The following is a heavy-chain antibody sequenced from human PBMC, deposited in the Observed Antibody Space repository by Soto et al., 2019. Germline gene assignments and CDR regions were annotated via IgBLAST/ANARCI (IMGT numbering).Heavy chain of an antibody. V-gene: IGHV1-18*01. CDR2: ISGYNGNT. J-gene: IGHJ4*02. Sequence: GASVKVSCKASGYTFINYGLNWVRQAPGQGLEWMGWISGYNGNTKYAQRLQDRLSMTTDTSTSTAYMELRSLRSDDTAVYYCARDVGYGLIDYWGQGTLVTVSS. D-gene: IGHD5-18*01. CDR3: ARDVGYGLIDY. CDR1: GYTFINYG.